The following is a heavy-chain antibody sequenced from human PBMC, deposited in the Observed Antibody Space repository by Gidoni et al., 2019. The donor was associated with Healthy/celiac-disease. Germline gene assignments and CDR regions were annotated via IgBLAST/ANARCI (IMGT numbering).Heavy chain of an antibody. V-gene: IGHV3-21*01. J-gene: IGHJ4*02. CDR3: ARDKKSGWSEGAFDY. CDR2: ISSSSSYI. Sequence: EVQLVESGGGLVKPGGSLRLSCAASGFTFSSYSMNWVRQAPGKGLEWVSSISSSSSYIYYADSVKGRFTISRDNAKNSLYLQMNSLRAEDTAVYYCARDKKSGWSEGAFDYWGQGTLVTVSS. CDR1: GFTFSSYS. D-gene: IGHD6-19*01.